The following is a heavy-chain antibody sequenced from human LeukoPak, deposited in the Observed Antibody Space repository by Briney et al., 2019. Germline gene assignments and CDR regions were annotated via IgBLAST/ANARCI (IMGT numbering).Heavy chain of an antibody. D-gene: IGHD7-27*01. Sequence: PGGSLRLSCAASGFTFNTYAMHWVRQAPGKGLEWVAVISYDGSNEYYADSVKGRFTISRDNSKNTLYLQINSLRAEDTAMFYCARDTNWGSTHYWGQGTLVTVSS. J-gene: IGHJ4*02. CDR3: ARDTNWGSTHY. CDR1: GFTFNTYA. CDR2: ISYDGSNE. V-gene: IGHV3-30-3*01.